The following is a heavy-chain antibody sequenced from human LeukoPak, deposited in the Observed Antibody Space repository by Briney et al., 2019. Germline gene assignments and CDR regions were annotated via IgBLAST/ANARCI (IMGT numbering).Heavy chain of an antibody. CDR3: AKLPHYDFWSGDPSYEMDV. CDR1: GFTFNNYG. V-gene: IGHV3-23*01. D-gene: IGHD3-3*01. J-gene: IGHJ6*02. CDR2: ITGGGAAT. Sequence: PGRSLRLSCAASGFTFNNYGMHWVRQAPGKGLEWVSAITGGGAATSYADSVKGRFTISRVNSKNTVYLQMNGLRAEDTAVYYCAKLPHYDFWSGDPSYEMDVWGQGTTVTVSS.